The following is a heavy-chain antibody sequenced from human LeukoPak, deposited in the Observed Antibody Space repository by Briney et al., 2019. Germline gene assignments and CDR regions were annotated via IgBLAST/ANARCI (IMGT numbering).Heavy chain of an antibody. D-gene: IGHD4-17*01. J-gene: IGHJ2*01. CDR3: ARGTPMTTNGWYFDL. CDR2: INPNSGGT. Sequence: ASVRVSCKASGYTFTGYYMHWVRQAPGQGLEWMGWINPNSGGTNYAQKFQGRVTMTRDTSISTAYMELSRLRSDDTAVYYCARGTPMTTNGWYFDLWGRGTLVTVSS. V-gene: IGHV1-2*02. CDR1: GYTFTGYY.